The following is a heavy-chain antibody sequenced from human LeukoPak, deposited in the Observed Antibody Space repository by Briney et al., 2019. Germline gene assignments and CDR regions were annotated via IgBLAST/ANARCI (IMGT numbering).Heavy chain of an antibody. V-gene: IGHV3-30*02. J-gene: IGHJ3*02. CDR3: AKGKSSSWFDAFDI. CDR1: GFTFSSYG. Sequence: GGSLRLSCAASGFTFSSYGMHWVRQAPGKGLEWVAFIRYDGSNKYYADSVKGRFTISRDNSKNTLYLQMNSLKTEDTAVYYCAKGKSSSWFDAFDIWGQGTMVTVSS. CDR2: IRYDGSNK. D-gene: IGHD6-13*01.